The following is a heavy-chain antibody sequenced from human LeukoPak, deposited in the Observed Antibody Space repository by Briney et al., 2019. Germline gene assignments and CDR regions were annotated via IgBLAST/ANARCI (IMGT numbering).Heavy chain of an antibody. J-gene: IGHJ4*02. D-gene: IGHD3-9*01. CDR3: ARAYDLLGAYIDY. V-gene: IGHV5-51*01. CDR2: LHPGDSDT. Sequence: GESLKISCKASGYTFTSYWIGWVRQMPGKGLEWMGSLHPGDSDTRYSPSFQGQVTISADKSISTAYLQWSSLKASDTAMYYCARAYDLLGAYIDYWGQGTLVTVSS. CDR1: GYTFTSYW.